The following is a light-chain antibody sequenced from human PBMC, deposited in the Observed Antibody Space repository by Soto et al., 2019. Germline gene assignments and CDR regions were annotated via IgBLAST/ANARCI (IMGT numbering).Light chain of an antibody. CDR3: AAWDDSLNGLV. J-gene: IGLJ1*01. Sequence: QSVLTQPPSASGTPGQRVTISCSGSSSNIGSNTVNSYQQLPGTAPKLLIYNNNQRPSGVPDRFSGSKSGTSASLAIRGLQSEDESDYYCAAWDDSLNGLVFGTGTKVTVL. CDR1: SSNIGSNT. V-gene: IGLV1-44*01. CDR2: NNN.